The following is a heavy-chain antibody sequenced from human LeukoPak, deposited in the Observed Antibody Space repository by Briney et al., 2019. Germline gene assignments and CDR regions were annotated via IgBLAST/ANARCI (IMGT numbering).Heavy chain of an antibody. J-gene: IGHJ5*02. Sequence: SETLSLTCTVSVGSLSSTSYYCAWRRQPPGKGLGWIGSDYYSGTTYYNPSLKSRVTMSVDRSKNPSSLKLSSVAPASPAVYDCGCMTVVRGAGWFDPWGQGTLVTVSS. D-gene: IGHD3-10*01. CDR3: GCMTVVRGAGWFDP. CDR1: VGSLSSTSYY. CDR2: DYYSGTT. V-gene: IGHV4-39*01.